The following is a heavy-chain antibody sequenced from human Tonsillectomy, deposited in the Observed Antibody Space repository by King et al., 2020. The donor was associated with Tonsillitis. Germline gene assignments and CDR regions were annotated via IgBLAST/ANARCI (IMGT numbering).Heavy chain of an antibody. V-gene: IGHV4-39*01. J-gene: IGHJ4*02. CDR2: IYYSGST. CDR3: ASLGIRGYIWGTYRSY. D-gene: IGHD3-16*02. CDR1: GGSISTNSYY. Sequence: QLQESGPGLVKPSETLSLTCTVSGGSISTNSYYWGWIRQPPGKGLEWIGSIYYSGSTYYNPSLKSRVTISIDTSKNQFSLKLSSVTAADTAVYYCASLGIRGYIWGTYRSYWGQGTLVTVSS.